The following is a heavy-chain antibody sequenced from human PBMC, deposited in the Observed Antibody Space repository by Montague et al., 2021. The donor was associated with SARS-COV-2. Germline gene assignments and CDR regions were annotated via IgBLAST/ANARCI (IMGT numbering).Heavy chain of an antibody. CDR1: GGSLSGSY. V-gene: IGHV4-34*01. CDR2: INHRGVT. Sequence: SETLSLTCAVYGGSLSGSYWSWIRQPPGKGLELIGEINHRGVTNYNPSLKSRVTISMDTSKNQFSLNVNSVIAADTAVYYRARALFSRREVYITTYYYSYTMDAWGTGTTVTVSS. D-gene: IGHD3-10*01. CDR3: ARALFSRREVYITTYYYSYTMDA. J-gene: IGHJ6*03.